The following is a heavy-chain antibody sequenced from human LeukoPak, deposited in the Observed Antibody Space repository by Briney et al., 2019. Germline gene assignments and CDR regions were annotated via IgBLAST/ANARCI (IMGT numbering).Heavy chain of an antibody. J-gene: IGHJ3*02. D-gene: IGHD2-2*01. CDR1: GFTFSSYS. CDR2: ISSSSSTI. CDR3: ARGKQYPEAFDI. Sequence: PGGSLRLSCAASGFTFSSYSMNWVRQAPGKGLEWVSYISSSSSTIYYADSVKGRFTISRDNAKNSLYLKMNSLRAEDTAVYYCARGKQYPEAFDIWGQGTMVTVSS. V-gene: IGHV3-48*01.